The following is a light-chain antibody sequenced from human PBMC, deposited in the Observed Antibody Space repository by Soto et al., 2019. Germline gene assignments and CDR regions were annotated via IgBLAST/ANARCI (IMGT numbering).Light chain of an antibody. J-gene: IGKJ3*01. Sequence: EIVLTQSPATLSLSPGERATLSCRASQSVSSYLAWYQQKPGQAPRLLIYDASSRATGIPARFSGSGSGTDFTLTISSLEPEDCAVYYCQQRSNWPPTFGPGNKVDIK. CDR1: QSVSSY. CDR2: DAS. CDR3: QQRSNWPPT. V-gene: IGKV3-11*01.